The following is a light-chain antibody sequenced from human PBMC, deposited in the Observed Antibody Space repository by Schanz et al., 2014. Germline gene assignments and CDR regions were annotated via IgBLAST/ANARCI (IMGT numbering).Light chain of an antibody. J-gene: IGKJ5*01. CDR2: VAS. Sequence: EIVLTQSPGTLSLSPGERATLSCRASQSVSASYLAWYQQKPGQAPRLLISVASIRATGIPDRFSGSGSGTDFTLTISSLEPEDFAVYYCQQRSNWPPITFGQGTRLDIK. V-gene: IGKV3D-20*02. CDR3: QQRSNWPPIT. CDR1: QSVSASY.